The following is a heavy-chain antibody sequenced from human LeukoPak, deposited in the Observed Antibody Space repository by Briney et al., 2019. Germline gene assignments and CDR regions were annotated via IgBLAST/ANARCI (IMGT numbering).Heavy chain of an antibody. V-gene: IGHV3-7*01. J-gene: IGHJ4*01. Sequence: SGGSLRLSCAASGFTVSSYWMSWVRQASGEGLGWVANIQQEGNQKYYVDSVKGRCTIRRNNAKKSLCLQMTSVQAEDTAVYYCARAAYGDSPYYIDYWGQGTLVTVSS. D-gene: IGHD4-17*01. CDR1: GFTVSSYW. CDR3: ARAAYGDSPYYIDY. CDR2: IQQEGNQK.